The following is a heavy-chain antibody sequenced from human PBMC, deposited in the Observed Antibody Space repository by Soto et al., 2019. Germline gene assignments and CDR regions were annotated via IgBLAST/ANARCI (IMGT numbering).Heavy chain of an antibody. Sequence: EVQLVESGGGLVQPGRSLRLSCAASGFTFDDYAMHWVRQAPGKGLEWVSGLSWNSCSIGYADSVKGRFTISRDHAKHSLYLHMNSLRAEDTALYYCAGSSWYGCYFDYWGQGTLVTVSS. CDR3: AGSSWYGCYFDY. D-gene: IGHD6-13*01. J-gene: IGHJ4*02. CDR2: LSWNSCSI. CDR1: GFTFDDYA. V-gene: IGHV3-9*01.